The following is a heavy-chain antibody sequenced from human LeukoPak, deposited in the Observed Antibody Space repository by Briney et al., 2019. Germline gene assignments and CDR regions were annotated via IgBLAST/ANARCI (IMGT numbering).Heavy chain of an antibody. CDR2: IYYSGST. CDR1: GGSISSGDYY. J-gene: IGHJ4*02. D-gene: IGHD5-12*01. V-gene: IGHV4-30-4*08. CDR3: ATRRSTVWWLIEY. Sequence: SETLSLTCTVSGGSISSGDYYWSWIRQPPGKGLEWIGYIYYSGSTYYNPSLKSRVTISVDTSKDQFSLKLSSVTAADTAVYYCATRRSTVWWLIEYWGQGTLVTVSS.